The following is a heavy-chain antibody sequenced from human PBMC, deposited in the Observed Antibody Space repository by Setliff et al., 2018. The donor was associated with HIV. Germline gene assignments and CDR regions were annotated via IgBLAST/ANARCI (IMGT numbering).Heavy chain of an antibody. CDR1: GLIVSSNY. CDR3: ARGPPSNYYFYMDV. Sequence: PGGSLSLSCTTSGLIVSSNYMSWVRQTPNKGLEWVSTAYTGDNVDYADSVKGRFSFSRDDSKNTLYLLMDNLRVEDTAVYYCARGPPSNYYFYMDVWGKGTAVTVSS. CDR2: AYTGDNV. V-gene: IGHV3-53*01. J-gene: IGHJ6*03. D-gene: IGHD3-22*01.